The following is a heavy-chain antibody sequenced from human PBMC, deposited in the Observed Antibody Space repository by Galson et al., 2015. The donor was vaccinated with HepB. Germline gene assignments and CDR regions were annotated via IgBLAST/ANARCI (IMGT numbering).Heavy chain of an antibody. J-gene: IGHJ3*01. Sequence: SLRLSCAASGFTFITYWMHWVRQAPGKGLVWVSRTNSDGSSTSYADSVKGRFTISGDNAKNTLYLQMDSLRAEDTAIYYCAAGNDGFGVWGQGTMVTVSS. V-gene: IGHV3-74*01. CDR1: GFTFITYW. CDR3: AAGNDGFGV. CDR2: TNSDGSST.